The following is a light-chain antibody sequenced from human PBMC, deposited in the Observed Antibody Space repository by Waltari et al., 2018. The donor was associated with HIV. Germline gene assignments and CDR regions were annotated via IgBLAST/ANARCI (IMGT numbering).Light chain of an antibody. CDR3: QQRVNWPPLS. J-gene: IGKJ4*01. V-gene: IGKV3-11*01. CDR1: QSVSSF. Sequence: DIVLTQSPATLSLSPGERATLSCRASQSVSSFLAWYQHRPGQAPRLLIFDASNRATGIPARFSGSGSGTDFTLTISSLEPEDFAVYYCQQRVNWPPLSFGGGTKVEIK. CDR2: DAS.